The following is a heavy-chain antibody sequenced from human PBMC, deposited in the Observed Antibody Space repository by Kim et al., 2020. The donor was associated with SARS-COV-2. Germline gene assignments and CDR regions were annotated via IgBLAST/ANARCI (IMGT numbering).Heavy chain of an antibody. CDR2: INSDGGDT. CDR3: ASAGYNAAWGYDI. V-gene: IGHV3-74*01. CDR1: GFTFSDYS. J-gene: IGHJ4*02. Sequence: GGSLRLSCAASGFTFSDYSMSWVRQAPGKGLVWVSPINSDGGDTYYADSVRGRFTISRDNAKNTLYLQMNSLRAEDTAVYYCASAGYNAAWGYDIWGQGT. D-gene: IGHD2-15*01.